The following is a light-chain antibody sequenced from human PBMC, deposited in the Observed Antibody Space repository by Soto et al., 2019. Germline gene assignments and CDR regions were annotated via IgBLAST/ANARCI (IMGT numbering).Light chain of an antibody. V-gene: IGKV1-39*01. CDR3: QQSYTTLLT. Sequence: DIQMTQSPSSLSASVGDRVTITCRASQSISSYLNWYQQKPGKAPKLLIYAASSLQSGVPSRFSGSGSGTDFTLTISSLQPEDSATYYCQQSYTTLLTFGGGTKV. CDR2: AAS. J-gene: IGKJ4*01. CDR1: QSISSY.